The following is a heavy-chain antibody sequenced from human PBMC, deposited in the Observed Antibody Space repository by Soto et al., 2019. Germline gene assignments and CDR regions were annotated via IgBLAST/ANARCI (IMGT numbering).Heavy chain of an antibody. D-gene: IGHD4-17*01. CDR2: IYWNDDK. V-gene: IGHV2-5*01. CDR1: GFSLSTSGVA. J-gene: IGHJ4*02. Sequence: QITLKESGPTLVKPTQTLTLTCTFSGFSLSTSGVAVGWICQPPGKALEWLALIYWNDDKRYNPPLKIRLTITNDTSKNQVVLTTTNMDTVDTATDYCEHSHYTDGELFDYWGQGTMVTVSS. CDR3: EHSHYTDGELFDY.